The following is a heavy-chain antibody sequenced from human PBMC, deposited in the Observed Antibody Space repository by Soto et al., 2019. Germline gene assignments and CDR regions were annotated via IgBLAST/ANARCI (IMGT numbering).Heavy chain of an antibody. CDR2: IYHSGST. J-gene: IGHJ6*02. CDR1: GYSISSGYY. CDR3: ARDPGRTNYYYGMDV. V-gene: IGHV4-38-2*02. Sequence: ETLSLTCAVSGYSISSGYYWGWIRQPPGKGLEWIGSIYHSGSTYYNPSLKSRVTISVDTSKNQFSLKLSSVTAADTAVYYCARDPGRTNYYYGMDVWGQGTTVTVSS.